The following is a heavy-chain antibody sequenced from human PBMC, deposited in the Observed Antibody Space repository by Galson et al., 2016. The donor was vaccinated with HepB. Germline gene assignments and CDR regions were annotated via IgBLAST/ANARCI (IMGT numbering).Heavy chain of an antibody. J-gene: IGHJ4*02. CDR3: ASGPLSLDF. Sequence: SLRLSCAVSGVTINDNYVAWVRQPPGQGLEWVSVVYTDATTSYANSIKGRFTISSDLPKNTVYLQMNNLRVDDTAVYYCASGPLSLDFWGQGTLVTVSS. CDR2: VYTDATT. V-gene: IGHV3-53*01. CDR1: GVTINDNY. D-gene: IGHD2/OR15-2a*01.